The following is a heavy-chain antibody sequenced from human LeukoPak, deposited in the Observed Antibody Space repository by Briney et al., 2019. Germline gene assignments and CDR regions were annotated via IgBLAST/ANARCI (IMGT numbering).Heavy chain of an antibody. Sequence: GGSLRLSCAASGFTFSRYRMNWVRQAPEKGLEWVANIKQDGSEKYYVDSVKGRFTISRDNAKNSLFLQMNSLRAEDTAVYYCARDTRTFDYWGQGTLVTASS. CDR3: ARDTRTFDY. CDR2: IKQDGSEK. J-gene: IGHJ4*02. CDR1: GFTFSRYR. V-gene: IGHV3-7*01. D-gene: IGHD1-26*01.